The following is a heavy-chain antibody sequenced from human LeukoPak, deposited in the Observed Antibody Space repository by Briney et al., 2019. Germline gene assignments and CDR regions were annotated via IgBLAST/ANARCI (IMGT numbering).Heavy chain of an antibody. CDR3: AKDALTLITFFDY. Sequence: PGGSLRLSCAASGFTFSSYGMHWVRQAPGKGLEWVAVISYDGSNKYYADSVKGRFTISRDNSKNTLYLQKNSLRAEDTAVYYCAKDALTLITFFDYWGQGTLVTVSS. V-gene: IGHV3-30*18. D-gene: IGHD3-22*01. J-gene: IGHJ4*02. CDR1: GFTFSSYG. CDR2: ISYDGSNK.